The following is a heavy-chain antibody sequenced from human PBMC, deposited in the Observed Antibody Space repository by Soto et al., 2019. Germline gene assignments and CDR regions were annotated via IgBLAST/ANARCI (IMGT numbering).Heavy chain of an antibody. CDR2: ISKSSSTI. Sequence: PGGSLRLSCAASGFTFSTYSMNWVRQAPGKGLEWVSYISKSSSTILYADSVKGRFTISRDNAKNSLYLQMNSLRDEDTAVYYCARDANDYGYFFDSWGQGTLVTGSS. J-gene: IGHJ4*02. CDR1: GFTFSTYS. V-gene: IGHV3-48*02. CDR3: ARDANDYGYFFDS. D-gene: IGHD4-17*01.